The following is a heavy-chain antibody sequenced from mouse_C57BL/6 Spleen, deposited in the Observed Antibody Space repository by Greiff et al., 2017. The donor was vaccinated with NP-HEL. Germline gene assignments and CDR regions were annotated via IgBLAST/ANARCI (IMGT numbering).Heavy chain of an antibody. Sequence: QVQLQQSGAELVKPGASVKLSCKASGYTFTSYWMHWVKQRPGQGLEWIGMIHPNSGSTNYNEKFKSKATLTVDKSSSTAYMQLSSLTSEDSAVYYCARRGGYYEDYWGQGTTLTVSS. J-gene: IGHJ2*01. V-gene: IGHV1-64*01. CDR2: IHPNSGST. CDR3: ARRGGYYEDY. D-gene: IGHD2-3*01. CDR1: GYTFTSYW.